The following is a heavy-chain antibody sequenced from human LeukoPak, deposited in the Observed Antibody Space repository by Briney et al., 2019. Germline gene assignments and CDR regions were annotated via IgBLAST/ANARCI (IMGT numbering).Heavy chain of an antibody. V-gene: IGHV1-18*01. CDR2: ISAYNGNT. D-gene: IGHD6-13*01. Sequence: ASVKVSCKASGYTFTSYGISWVRQAPGQGLEWMGWISAYNGNTNYAQKLQGRVTMTTDTSTSTAYMELRSLRSDDTAVYYCARVKAAALGLYWFDPWGQGTLVTVSS. CDR1: GYTFTSYG. J-gene: IGHJ5*02. CDR3: ARVKAAALGLYWFDP.